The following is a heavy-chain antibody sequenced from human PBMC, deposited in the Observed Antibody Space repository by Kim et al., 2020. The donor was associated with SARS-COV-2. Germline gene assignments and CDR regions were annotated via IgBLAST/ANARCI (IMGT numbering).Heavy chain of an antibody. CDR2: ISVSGDGT. J-gene: IGHJ4*02. Sequence: GGSLRLSCAASGFTFSGHAMSWIRQAPGKGLEWVSTISVSGDGTNYADSVKGRFTISRDNSKNTLFLQMSSLRADDTAVYYCASGRVGNQAGGYWGLG. CDR1: GFTFSGHA. CDR3: ASGRVGNQAGGY. V-gene: IGHV3-23*01. D-gene: IGHD1-26*01.